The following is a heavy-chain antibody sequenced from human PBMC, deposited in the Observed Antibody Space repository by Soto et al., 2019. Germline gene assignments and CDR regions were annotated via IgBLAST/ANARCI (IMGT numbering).Heavy chain of an antibody. D-gene: IGHD5-18*01. Sequence: SETLSLTCTVSGGSISSSSYYWGWIRQPPGKGLEWIGSIYYSGSTYYNPSLKSRVTISVDTSKNQFSLKLSSVTAADTAVYYCARHSSNGHTATDNWFDPWGQGTLVT. V-gene: IGHV4-39*01. CDR2: IYYSGST. J-gene: IGHJ5*02. CDR3: ARHSSNGHTATDNWFDP. CDR1: GGSISSSSYY.